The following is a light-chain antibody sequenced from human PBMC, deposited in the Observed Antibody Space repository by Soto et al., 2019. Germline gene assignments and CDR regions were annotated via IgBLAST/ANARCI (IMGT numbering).Light chain of an antibody. Sequence: EIVLTQSPGTLSLSPGERATLSCRASQSVRNNYLAWYQQQPGQAPRLRIYGTSTRYTGIPDRFSGSGSGTDFTLTISRLEPEDFAVYYCQQYGSSYTFGPGTKVEIK. J-gene: IGKJ3*01. CDR2: GTS. V-gene: IGKV3-20*01. CDR3: QQYGSSYT. CDR1: QSVRNNY.